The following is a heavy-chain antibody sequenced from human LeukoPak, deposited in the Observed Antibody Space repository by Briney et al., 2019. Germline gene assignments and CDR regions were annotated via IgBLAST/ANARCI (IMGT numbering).Heavy chain of an antibody. CDR1: GYTLTELS. J-gene: IGHJ6*02. D-gene: IGHD6-19*01. CDR3: ATDTPRIAVAGTYYYYYYGMDV. CDR2: FDPEDGET. Sequence: ASVKVSFKVSGYTLTELSMHWVRQAPGKGLEWMGGFDPEDGETIYAQKFQGRVTMTEDTSTDTAYMELSSLRSEDTAVYYCATDTPRIAVAGTYYYYYYGMDVWGQGTTVTVSS. V-gene: IGHV1-24*01.